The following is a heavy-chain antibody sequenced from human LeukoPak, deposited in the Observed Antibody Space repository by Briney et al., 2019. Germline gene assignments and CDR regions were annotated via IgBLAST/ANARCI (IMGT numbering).Heavy chain of an antibody. Sequence: SETLSLTCTVSGGSISSYFWGWIRQPPGKGLEWIGSIYHSGSTYYNPSLKSRVTISVDTSKNQFSLKLSSVTAADTAVYYCATMDDILTGYSRDYWGQGTLVTVSS. CDR1: GGSISSYF. CDR3: ATMDDILTGYSRDY. D-gene: IGHD3-9*01. CDR2: IYHSGST. J-gene: IGHJ4*02. V-gene: IGHV4-38-2*02.